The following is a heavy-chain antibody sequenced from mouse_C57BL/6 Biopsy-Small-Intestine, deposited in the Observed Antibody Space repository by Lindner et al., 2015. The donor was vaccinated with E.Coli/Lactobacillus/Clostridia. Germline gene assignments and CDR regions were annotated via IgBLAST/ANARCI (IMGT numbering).Heavy chain of an antibody. CDR1: GYTFTSYG. J-gene: IGHJ3*01. V-gene: IGHV1-81*01. Sequence: VQLQESGAELARPGASVKLSCKASGYTFTSYGISWVKQRTGQGLEWIGEIYPRSGNTYYNEKFKGKATLTADKSSSTAYMELRSLTSEDSAVYFCARDHYDYDESAYWGQGTLVTVSA. CDR3: ARDHYDYDESAY. CDR2: IYPRSGNT. D-gene: IGHD2-4*01.